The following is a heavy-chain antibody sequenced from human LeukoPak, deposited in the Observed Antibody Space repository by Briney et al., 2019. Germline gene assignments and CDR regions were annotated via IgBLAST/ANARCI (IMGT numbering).Heavy chain of an antibody. CDR1: GYTFTSYG. CDR2: ISAYNGNT. D-gene: IGHD6-19*01. V-gene: IGHV1-18*01. J-gene: IGHJ4*02. CDR3: ARRGYSSGWYVIGLDY. Sequence: ASVKVSCKASGYTFTSYGISWVRQAPGQGLAWMGWISAYNGNTNCAQKLQGRVTMTTDTSTSTAYMELRSLRSDDTAVYYCARRGYSSGWYVIGLDYWGQGTLVTVSS.